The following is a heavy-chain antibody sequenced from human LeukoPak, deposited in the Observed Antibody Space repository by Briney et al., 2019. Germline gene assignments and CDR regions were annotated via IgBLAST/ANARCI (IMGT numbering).Heavy chain of an antibody. V-gene: IGHV4-39*01. CDR3: ARVSSGWSYYFDY. CDR1: GGSISSSSYY. CDR2: IYYSGST. Sequence: SETLSLTCTVSGGSISSSSYYWGWIRQPPGKGLEWIGSIYYSGSTYYNPSLKSRVTISVDTSKNQFSLKLSSVTAADTAVYYCARVSSGWSYYFDYWGQGTLVTVSS. J-gene: IGHJ4*02. D-gene: IGHD6-19*01.